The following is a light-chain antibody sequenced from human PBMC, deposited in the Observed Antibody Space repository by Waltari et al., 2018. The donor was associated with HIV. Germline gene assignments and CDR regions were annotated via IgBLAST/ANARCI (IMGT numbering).Light chain of an antibody. CDR2: EAS. Sequence: DIQMTQSPSNLSASVGDRVTITCRASQSINGWLAWYQRKPGKAPKLLIYEASTLQSGVPSRFSGSGSGTEFTLTISDLQPDDFATYYCQQYNSYSRTFGQGTKVEIK. CDR1: QSINGW. CDR3: QQYNSYSRT. V-gene: IGKV1-5*03. J-gene: IGKJ1*01.